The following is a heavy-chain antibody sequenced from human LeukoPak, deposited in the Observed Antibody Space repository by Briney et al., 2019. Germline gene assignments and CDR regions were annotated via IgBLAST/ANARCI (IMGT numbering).Heavy chain of an antibody. D-gene: IGHD5-24*01. CDR3: ARDYVETKGFDY. CDR1: GFTFSSYA. J-gene: IGHJ4*02. V-gene: IGHV3-30-3*01. CDR2: ILYDGSNK. Sequence: PGRSLRLSCAASGFTFSSYAMHWVRQAPGKGLEWVAVILYDGSNKYYADSVKGRFTISRDNSKNTLYLQMNSLRAEDTAVYYCARDYVETKGFDYWGQGTLVTVSS.